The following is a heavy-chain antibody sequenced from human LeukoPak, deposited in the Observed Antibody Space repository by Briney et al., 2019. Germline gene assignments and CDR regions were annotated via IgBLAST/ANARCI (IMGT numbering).Heavy chain of an antibody. D-gene: IGHD1-26*01. CDR2: IIPIFGTA. Sequence: SVKVSCKASGGTFSSYAISWVRQAPGQGLEWMGGIIPIFGTANYAQKFQGRVTITPDESTSTAYMELGSLRSEDTAVYYCARDQPELNWFDPWGQGTLVTVSS. CDR1: GGTFSSYA. J-gene: IGHJ5*02. CDR3: ARDQPELNWFDP. V-gene: IGHV1-69*13.